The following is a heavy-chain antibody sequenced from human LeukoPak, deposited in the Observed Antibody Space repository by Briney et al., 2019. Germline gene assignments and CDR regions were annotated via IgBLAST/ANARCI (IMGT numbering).Heavy chain of an antibody. CDR1: GGSFSGYY. CDR2: IFYSGST. V-gene: IGHV4-34*12. CDR3: ARHVGSENYPRYFDY. J-gene: IGHJ4*02. D-gene: IGHD1-26*01. Sequence: PSETLSLTCAVYGGSFSGYYWSWIRQPPGKGLEWIGSIFYSGSTFYNPSHKSRVTLSVDTSNNQFSLKLSSVTAADTAVYYCARHVGSENYPRYFDYWGQGPLVTVSS.